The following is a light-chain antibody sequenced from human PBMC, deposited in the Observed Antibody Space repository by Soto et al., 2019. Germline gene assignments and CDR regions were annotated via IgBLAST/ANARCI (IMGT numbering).Light chain of an antibody. J-gene: IGKJ1*01. Sequence: DIQMTQSPSALSASVGDRVTITCRASQSISSWLAWYQQKPGRAPKVLIYGASSLESGVPSRFSGSGSGTDFTLTISSLQPDDIATHYCQQYSSYSWTFGQGTKVDIK. V-gene: IGKV1-5*01. CDR3: QQYSSYSWT. CDR1: QSISSW. CDR2: GAS.